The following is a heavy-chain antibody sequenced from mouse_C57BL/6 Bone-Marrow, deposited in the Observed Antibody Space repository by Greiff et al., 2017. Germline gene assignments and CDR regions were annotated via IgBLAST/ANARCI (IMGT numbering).Heavy chain of an antibody. V-gene: IGHV5-4*01. CDR1: GFTFSSYA. J-gene: IGHJ3*01. CDR2: ISDGGSYT. D-gene: IGHD2-1*01. Sequence: EVQRVESGGGLVKPGGSPKLSCAASGFTFSSYAMSWVRQTPEKRLEWVATISDGGSYTYYPDNVKGRFTISRDNAKNNLYLQMSHLKSEDTAMYYCARGRGGYGNYGFAYWGQGTLVTVSA. CDR3: ARGRGGYGNYGFAY.